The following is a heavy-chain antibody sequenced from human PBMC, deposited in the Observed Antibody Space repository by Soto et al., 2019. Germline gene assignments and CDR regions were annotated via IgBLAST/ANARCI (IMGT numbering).Heavy chain of an antibody. CDR2: TNPILSMS. CDR1: GDTFNFYT. D-gene: IGHD3-10*01. V-gene: IGHV1-69*02. CDR3: ATSYGSGSQAFDY. J-gene: IGHJ4*02. Sequence: QVHLVQSGAELKKPGSSVRVSCKASGDTFNFYTINWVRQAPGLGLEWMGRTNPILSMSNSALKFQGRLSISADKSTITAYMYMRSLRSDDTAVYYCATSYGSGSQAFDYWGQGALVTVSS.